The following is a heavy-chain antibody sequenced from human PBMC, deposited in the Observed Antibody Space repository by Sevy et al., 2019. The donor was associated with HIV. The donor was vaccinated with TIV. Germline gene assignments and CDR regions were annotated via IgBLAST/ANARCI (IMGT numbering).Heavy chain of an antibody. V-gene: IGHV5-51*01. CDR2: IHPADSDT. D-gene: IGHD6-6*01. J-gene: IGHJ4*02. Sequence: GESLKISCKISGYTFTNYWIAWVRLMPGRGLEWMGVIHPADSDTRYSPSFQGHVTISADQSSSTTYLQWSSLEASDSAMYYCARLEYSSSSRRRGLPFDYWGQGTLVTVSS. CDR3: ARLEYSSSSRRRGLPFDY. CDR1: GYTFTNYW.